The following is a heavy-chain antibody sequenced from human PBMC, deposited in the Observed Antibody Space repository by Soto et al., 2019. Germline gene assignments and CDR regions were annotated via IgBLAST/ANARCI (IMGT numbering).Heavy chain of an antibody. V-gene: IGHV3-74*01. CDR1: VFTFSSSW. CDR3: ARSTHTSGRFDY. CDR2: INNDGGYT. Sequence: GGSLRLACAASVFTFSSSWMTWVRQAPGKGLLWISRINNDGGYTTYADSVKGRFTISRDNAKNTLYLQMNSLKAEDTGVYYCARSTHTSGRFDYWGLGTLVTVSS. D-gene: IGHD6-19*01. J-gene: IGHJ4*02.